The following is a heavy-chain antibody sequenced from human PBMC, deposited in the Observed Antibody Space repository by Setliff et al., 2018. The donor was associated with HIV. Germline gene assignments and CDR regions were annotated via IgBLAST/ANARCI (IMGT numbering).Heavy chain of an antibody. CDR2: IYYSGST. Sequence: SETLSLTCTVSGGSISSSSYYWGWIRQPPGKGLEWIGTIYYSGSTYYNPSLKSRVTISVDTSKNQFSLKLSSVTAADTAVYYCARWDWNSPFDAFDIWGQGTMVTVSS. CDR3: ARWDWNSPFDAFDI. CDR1: GGSISSSSYY. D-gene: IGHD1-7*01. J-gene: IGHJ3*02. V-gene: IGHV4-39*01.